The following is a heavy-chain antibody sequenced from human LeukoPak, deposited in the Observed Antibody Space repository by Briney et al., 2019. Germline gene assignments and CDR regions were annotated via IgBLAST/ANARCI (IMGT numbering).Heavy chain of an antibody. CDR3: ARDHFLGSRFGIPFDY. Sequence: PGGSLRLSCAASGFTFSSYWMHWVRQAPGKGLVWVSRINSDESSISYADSVKGRFTISRDNAKNRLYLQMNSLRAEDTAVYYCARDHFLGSRFGIPFDYWGQGTLVTVSS. V-gene: IGHV3-74*01. CDR1: GFTFSSYW. CDR2: INSDESSI. J-gene: IGHJ4*02. D-gene: IGHD3-10*01.